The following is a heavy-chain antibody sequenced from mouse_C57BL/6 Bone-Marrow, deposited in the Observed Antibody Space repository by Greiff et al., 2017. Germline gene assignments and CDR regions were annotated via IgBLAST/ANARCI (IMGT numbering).Heavy chain of an antibody. CDR1: GFTFSSYA. CDR3: ARTRTMDY. Sequence: EVKLVESGGGLVKPGGSLKLSCAASGFTFSSYAMSWVRQTPEKRLEWVATISDGGSYTYYPDNVKGRFTISRDNAKNNLYLQMSHLKSEDTAMYYCARTRTMDYWGQGTSVTVSS. CDR2: ISDGGSYT. J-gene: IGHJ4*01. V-gene: IGHV5-4*03.